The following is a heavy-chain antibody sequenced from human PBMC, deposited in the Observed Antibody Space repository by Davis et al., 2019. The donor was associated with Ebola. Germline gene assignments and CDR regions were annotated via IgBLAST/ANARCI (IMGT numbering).Heavy chain of an antibody. CDR1: GFTFSSYG. V-gene: IGHV3-33*01. CDR2: IWYDGSNK. Sequence: GESLKISCAASGFTFSSYGMHWVRQAPGKGLEWVAVIWYDGSNKYYADSVKGRFTISRDNSKNTLYLQMNSLRAEDTAVYYCARSGLRGVVVPAVIGGTTAMDVWGQGTTVTVSS. J-gene: IGHJ6*02. CDR3: ARSGLRGVVVPAVIGGTTAMDV. D-gene: IGHD2-2*01.